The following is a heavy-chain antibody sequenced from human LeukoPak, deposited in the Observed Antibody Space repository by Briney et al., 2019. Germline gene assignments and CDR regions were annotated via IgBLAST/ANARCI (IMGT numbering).Heavy chain of an antibody. CDR2: IRYDGNSE. CDR3: AKDLTYTSQGGSDS. D-gene: IGHD3-16*01. CDR1: GFTFSTYD. V-gene: IGHV3-30*02. Sequence: PGGCLRLSCAASGFTFSTYDMHWVRQAPGKGLQWVTFIRYDGNSESYADSVKGRFIISRDNSKNTLYLQMNSLRAEDTALYFCAKDLTYTSQGGSDSWGQGTLVIVSS. J-gene: IGHJ4*02.